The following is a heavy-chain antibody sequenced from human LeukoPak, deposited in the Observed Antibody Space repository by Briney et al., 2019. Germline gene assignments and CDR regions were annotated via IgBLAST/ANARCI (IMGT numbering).Heavy chain of an antibody. J-gene: IGHJ3*02. D-gene: IGHD5-24*01. CDR3: ARDRDGYNSLDAFDI. V-gene: IGHV1-2*02. Sequence: ASVKVSCKASGYTFTGYYMHWVRQAPGQGLEWMGWINPNSGGTNYAQKFQGRVTMTRDTSISTAYMELSRLRSDETAVYFCARDRDGYNSLDAFDIWGQGTMVTVSS. CDR2: INPNSGGT. CDR1: GYTFTGYY.